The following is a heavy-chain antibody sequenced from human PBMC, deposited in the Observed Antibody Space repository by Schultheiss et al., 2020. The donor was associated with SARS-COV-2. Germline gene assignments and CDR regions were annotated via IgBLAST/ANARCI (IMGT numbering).Heavy chain of an antibody. D-gene: IGHD2-2*01. CDR1: GGSFSGYY. J-gene: IGHJ4*02. CDR2: INHSGSA. Sequence: SETLSLTCAVYGGSFSGYYWSWIRQPPGKGLEWIGEINHSGSANHNPSLKSRVTISVDTSRNQFSLKLSSVTAADTAVYYCAREYCSSSTCSSLDYWGQGTLVTVSS. CDR3: AREYCSSSTCSSLDY. V-gene: IGHV4-34*01.